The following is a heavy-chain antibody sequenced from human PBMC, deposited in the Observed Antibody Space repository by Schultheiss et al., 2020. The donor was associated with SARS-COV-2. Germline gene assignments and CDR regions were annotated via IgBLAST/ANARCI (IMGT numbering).Heavy chain of an antibody. CDR1: GFTFSNAW. CDR2: ISYDGSNK. CDR3: ARRVVVPAAIRGYNWFDP. D-gene: IGHD2-2*02. J-gene: IGHJ5*02. Sequence: GGSLRLSCAASGFTFSNAWMNWVRQAPGKGLEWVAVISYDGSNKYYADSVKGRFTVSRDNAKNSLYLQMNSLRAEDTAVYYSARRVVVPAAIRGYNWFDPWGQGTLVTVAS. V-gene: IGHV3-30*03.